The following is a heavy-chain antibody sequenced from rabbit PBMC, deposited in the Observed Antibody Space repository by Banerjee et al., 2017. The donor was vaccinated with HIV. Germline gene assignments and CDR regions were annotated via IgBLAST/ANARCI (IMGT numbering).Heavy chain of an antibody. CDR3: ARDLTGVIGWNFCW. V-gene: IGHV1S45*01. D-gene: IGHD1-1*01. J-gene: IGHJ4*01. CDR1: GVSFSSNW. CDR2: IDTNDGDT. Sequence: QEQLEESGGDLVKPGASLTLTCIASGVSFSSNWICWVRQAPGKGLEWIACIDTNDGDTDYANWPKGRFTISKTSSTTVTLQMTSLTAADTATYFCARDLTGVIGWNFCWWGQGTLVTVS.